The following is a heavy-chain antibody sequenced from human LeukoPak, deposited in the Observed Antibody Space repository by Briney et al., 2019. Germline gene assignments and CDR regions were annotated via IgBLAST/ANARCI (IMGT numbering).Heavy chain of an antibody. V-gene: IGHV3-21*01. J-gene: IGHJ4*02. D-gene: IGHD3-10*01. CDR2: ISSSSSSYI. CDR3: ASQSYGLFEY. CDR1: GFTFSSYS. Sequence: GGSLRLSCAASGFTFSSYSMNWVRQAPGKGLERVSSISSSSSSYIYYADSVKGRFTISRDDAKNSLYLQMNSLRAEDTAVYYCASQSYGLFEYWGQGTLVTVSS.